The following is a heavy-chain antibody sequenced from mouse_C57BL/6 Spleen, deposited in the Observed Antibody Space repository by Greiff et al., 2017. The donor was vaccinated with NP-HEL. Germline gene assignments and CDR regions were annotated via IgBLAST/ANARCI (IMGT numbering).Heavy chain of an antibody. CDR1: GYAFSSSW. V-gene: IGHV1-82*01. J-gene: IGHJ3*01. D-gene: IGHD4-1*01. Sequence: QVQLKESGPELVKPGASVKISCKASGYAFSSSWMNWVKQRPGKGLEWIGRIYPGDGDTNYNGKFKGKATLTADKSSSTAYMQLSSLTSEDSAVYFCAGGGTWFAYWGQGTLVTVSA. CDR2: IYPGDGDT. CDR3: AGGGTWFAY.